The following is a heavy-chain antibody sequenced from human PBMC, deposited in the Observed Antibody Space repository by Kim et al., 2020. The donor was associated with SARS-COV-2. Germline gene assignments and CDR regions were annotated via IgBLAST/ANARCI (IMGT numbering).Heavy chain of an antibody. CDR3: ARDGQWLVPYYYYYGMDV. V-gene: IGHV1-18*01. CDR1: GYTFTSYG. CDR2: ISAYNGNT. D-gene: IGHD6-19*01. J-gene: IGHJ6*02. Sequence: ASVTVSCKASGYTFTSYGISWVRQAPGQGLEWMGWISAYNGNTNYAQKLQGRVTMTTDTSTSTAYMELRSLRSDDTAVYYCARDGQWLVPYYYYYGMDVWGQGTTVTVSS.